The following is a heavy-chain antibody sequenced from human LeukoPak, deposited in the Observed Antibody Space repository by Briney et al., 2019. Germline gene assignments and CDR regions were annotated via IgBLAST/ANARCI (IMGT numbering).Heavy chain of an antibody. D-gene: IGHD3-22*01. V-gene: IGHV4-4*09. Sequence: SETLSLTCTVSGGSISSYYWSWIRQPPGKGLEWIGYIYISGSTDYNPSLKSRVTISLDTSKNLFSLKLSSLTAADTAVYYCARHRGYERTGYYFLDAFDFWAKGQWSPSLQ. J-gene: IGHJ3*01. CDR1: GGSISSYY. CDR3: ARHRGYERTGYYFLDAFDF. CDR2: IYISGST.